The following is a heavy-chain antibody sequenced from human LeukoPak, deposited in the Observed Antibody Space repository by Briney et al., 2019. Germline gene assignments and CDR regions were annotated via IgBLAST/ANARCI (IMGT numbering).Heavy chain of an antibody. CDR3: ASLGVVPGAVPDAFDI. CDR1: GGSISSYY. CDR2: IYHGGST. J-gene: IGHJ3*02. D-gene: IGHD2-2*01. V-gene: IGHV4-59*08. Sequence: SETLSLTCTVSGGSISSYYWGWIRQPPGKGLEWIGSIYHGGSTFYNPSLKSRVTISADTSKNQFSLKLSSVTAADTAVYYCASLGVVPGAVPDAFDIWGQGTMVIVSS.